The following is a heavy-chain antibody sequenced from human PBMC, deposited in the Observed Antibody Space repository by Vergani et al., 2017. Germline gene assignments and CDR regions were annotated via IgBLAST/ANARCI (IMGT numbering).Heavy chain of an antibody. CDR2: ISWNSGSI. Sequence: EVQLVESGGGLVQPGRSLRLSCAASGFTFDDYAMHWVRQAPGKGLEWVSGISWNSGSIGSADSVKGRFTISRDNAKNSLYLQMNSLRAEDTALYYCAKDSRAVAGPFDYWGQGTLVTVSS. D-gene: IGHD6-19*01. J-gene: IGHJ4*02. CDR1: GFTFDDYA. V-gene: IGHV3-9*01. CDR3: AKDSRAVAGPFDY.